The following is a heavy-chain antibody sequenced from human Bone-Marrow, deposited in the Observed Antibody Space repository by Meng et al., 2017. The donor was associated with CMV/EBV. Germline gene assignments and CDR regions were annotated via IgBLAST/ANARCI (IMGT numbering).Heavy chain of an antibody. CDR3: ARAPVYGDYDSDAFDI. D-gene: IGHD4-17*01. Sequence: GESLKISCAASGFTFSSYSMNWVRQAPGKGLEWVSYISSSSSTIYYADSVKGRFTISRDNAKNSLYLQMNSLRAEDTAVYYCARAPVYGDYDSDAFDIWGQGTMATVSS. CDR2: ISSSSSTI. CDR1: GFTFSSYS. V-gene: IGHV3-48*04. J-gene: IGHJ3*02.